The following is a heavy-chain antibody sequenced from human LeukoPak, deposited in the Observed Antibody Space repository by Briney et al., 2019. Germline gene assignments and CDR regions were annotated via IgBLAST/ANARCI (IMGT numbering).Heavy chain of an antibody. CDR3: ARGSRELYYFDY. J-gene: IGHJ4*02. CDR1: GFTFSSYG. V-gene: IGHV3-33*01. CDR2: IWYDGSNK. Sequence: GGSLRLSCAASGFTFSSYGMHWVRQAPGKGLEWVAVIWYDGSNKYYADSVKGRFAISRDNSKNTLYLQMNSLRAEDTAVCYCARGSRELYYFDYWGQGTLVTVSS. D-gene: IGHD1-7*01.